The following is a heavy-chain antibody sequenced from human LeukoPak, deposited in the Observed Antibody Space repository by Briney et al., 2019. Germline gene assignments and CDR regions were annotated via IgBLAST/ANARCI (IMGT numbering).Heavy chain of an antibody. Sequence: GGSLRLSCAASGFTFSSYSMNWVRQAPGKGLEWVSYISSSSSTIYYADSVKGRFTISRDNAKNSLYLQMNSLRAEDTAVYYCAKDGFGELLPFDPWGQGTLVTVSS. CDR2: ISSSSSTI. J-gene: IGHJ5*02. CDR3: AKDGFGELLPFDP. D-gene: IGHD3-10*01. CDR1: GFTFSSYS. V-gene: IGHV3-48*01.